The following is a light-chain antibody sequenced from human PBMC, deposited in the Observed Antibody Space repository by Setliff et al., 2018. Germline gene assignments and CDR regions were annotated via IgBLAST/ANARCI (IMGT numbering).Light chain of an antibody. J-gene: IGLJ1*01. Sequence: QSVLTQPPSASGSPGQSLTISCTGTSGDVGAYNFVSWYQQHPGKAPKLIIYEVTKRPSGVPDRFSGSKSGNTASLTVSGLQAEDEADYYCSSYAGNYIYVFGTGTKVTVL. V-gene: IGLV2-8*01. CDR3: SSYAGNYIYV. CDR2: EVT. CDR1: SGDVGAYNF.